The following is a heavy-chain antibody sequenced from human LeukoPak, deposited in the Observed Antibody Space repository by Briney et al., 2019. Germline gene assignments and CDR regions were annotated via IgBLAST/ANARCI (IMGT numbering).Heavy chain of an antibody. CDR2: VSGSSNYI. D-gene: IGHD2-21*02. V-gene: IGHV3-21*01. Sequence: GGSLRLSCAASGFTFSSYWMSWVRQAPGKGLEWVSSVSGSSNYIYYADSVKGRFTISRDNAKNSLYLQMDSLRAEDTAVYYCARGGYFCGGDCYTAEFFQHWGQGTLVTVSS. J-gene: IGHJ1*01. CDR3: ARGGYFCGGDCYTAEFFQH. CDR1: GFTFSSYW.